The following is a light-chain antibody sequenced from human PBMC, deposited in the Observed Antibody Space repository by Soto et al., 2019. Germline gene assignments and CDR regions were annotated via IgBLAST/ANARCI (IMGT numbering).Light chain of an antibody. CDR3: QQYNTYSRT. J-gene: IGKJ2*01. V-gene: IGKV1-5*03. CDR2: KAS. CDR1: QSINSW. Sequence: DIQMTQSPSTLSASVGDRVTITCRASQSINSWLAWYQQKPGKAPKLLIYKASGLESGVPSRFSGSGSGTVFTLTISSLHPDDFATDYCQQYNTYSRTFGQGTKVEIK.